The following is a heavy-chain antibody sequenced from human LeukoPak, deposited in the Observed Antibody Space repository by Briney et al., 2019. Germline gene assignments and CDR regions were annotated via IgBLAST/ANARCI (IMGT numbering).Heavy chain of an antibody. CDR3: ARGPKDIVVVPAAILDY. CDR2: INHSGST. Sequence: SETLSLTCAVYGGSFSGYYWSWIRQPPGKGLEWIGEINHSGSTNYKPSLKSRVTISLDTSKNQFSLKLSSVTAADTAVYYCARGPKDIVVVPAAILDYWGQGTLVTVSS. CDR1: GGSFSGYY. J-gene: IGHJ4*02. V-gene: IGHV4-34*01. D-gene: IGHD2-2*01.